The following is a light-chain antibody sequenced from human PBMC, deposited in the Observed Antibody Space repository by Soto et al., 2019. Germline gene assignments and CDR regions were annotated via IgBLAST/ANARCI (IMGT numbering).Light chain of an antibody. Sequence: EVVLTQSPGPLSLSPGERATLSCRASQSVSSTHLAWYQRRPGQAPRLLIYSASSRATGIPDRFSGSGSETDFTLTISRLEPDDFAVYYCQDYGSSRTFGQGTKVEIK. J-gene: IGKJ1*01. CDR1: QSVSSTH. CDR2: SAS. V-gene: IGKV3-20*01. CDR3: QDYGSSRT.